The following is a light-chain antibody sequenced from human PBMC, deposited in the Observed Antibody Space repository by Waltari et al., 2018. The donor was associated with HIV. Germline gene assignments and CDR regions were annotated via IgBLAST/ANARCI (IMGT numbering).Light chain of an antibody. CDR1: DSDIGSYTY. V-gene: IGLV2-8*01. CDR3: SSYTGRDIRVV. Sequence: QSALTQPPSASGSPGQSVTISCTGSDSDIGSYTYVSWYQQHPTKATKRKIYAVNQRPSGAPDRFPGPKSGSVASLTVSGLQADDEADYYCSSYTGRDIRVVFGGGTKLTVL. CDR2: AVN. J-gene: IGLJ2*01.